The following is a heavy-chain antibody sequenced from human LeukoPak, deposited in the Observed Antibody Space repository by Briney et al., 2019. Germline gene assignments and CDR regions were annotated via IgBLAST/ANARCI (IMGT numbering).Heavy chain of an antibody. CDR2: IKQDGSEK. V-gene: IGHV3-7*01. CDR1: GFTFSSYW. J-gene: IGHJ4*02. D-gene: IGHD4-17*01. Sequence: PGGSLRLSCAASGFTFSSYWMSWVRQAPGKGLEWVANIKQDGSEKYYVDSVKGRFTISRDNAKNSLYLQMNSLRAEDTAVYYCARELRGDYAPPRYYFDYWGQGTLVTVSS. CDR3: ARELRGDYAPPRYYFDY.